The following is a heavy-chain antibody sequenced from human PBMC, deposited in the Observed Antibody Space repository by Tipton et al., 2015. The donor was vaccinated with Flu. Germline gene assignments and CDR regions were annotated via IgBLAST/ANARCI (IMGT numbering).Heavy chain of an antibody. D-gene: IGHD3-10*02. CDR3: ARHTGDSVRGVIDY. CDR1: GYSISSGYY. Sequence: TLSLTCAVSGYSISSGYYWGWVRQPLGKGLEWIGTIDHSGSTYYNPSLKSRLNMSVDTSKNQFSLKLSSVTAADTAVYYCARHTGDSVRGVIDYWGQGTLVTVSS. V-gene: IGHV4-38-2*01. J-gene: IGHJ4*02. CDR2: IDHSGST.